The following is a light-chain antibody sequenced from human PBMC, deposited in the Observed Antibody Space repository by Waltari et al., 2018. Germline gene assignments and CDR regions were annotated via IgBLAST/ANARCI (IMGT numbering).Light chain of an antibody. J-gene: IGLJ2*01. Sequence: QSVLTQPPSASEAARTSVTIPCSGSSSNIGSNGVSWYQQFPETAPKLLIYYNNRRPSGVSDRFSGSKSGTSASLTISGLQTEDEADYYCTTWDDSLNGGLFGGGTRLTVL. CDR2: YNN. CDR1: SSNIGSNG. CDR3: TTWDDSLNGGL. V-gene: IGLV1-36*01.